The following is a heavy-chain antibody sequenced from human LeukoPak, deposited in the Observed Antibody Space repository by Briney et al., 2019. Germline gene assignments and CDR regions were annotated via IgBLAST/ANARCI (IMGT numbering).Heavy chain of an antibody. J-gene: IGHJ4*02. CDR1: GFTFSSYS. Sequence: GGSLRLSCAASGFTFSSYSMNWVRQAPGKGLEWVSSISSSSSYIYYADSVKGRFTISRDNAKNSLYLQMNSLRAEDTAVYYCARVYSVGYLTGYSDYWGQGTLVTVSS. V-gene: IGHV3-21*01. CDR3: ARVYSVGYLTGYSDY. D-gene: IGHD3-9*01. CDR2: ISSSSSYI.